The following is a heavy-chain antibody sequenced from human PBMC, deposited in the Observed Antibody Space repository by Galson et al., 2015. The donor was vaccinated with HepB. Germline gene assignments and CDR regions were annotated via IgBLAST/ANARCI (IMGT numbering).Heavy chain of an antibody. CDR3: ARHEYYGGFFEPKLVSLDP. V-gene: IGHV5-51*01. Sequence: QSGAEVKKPGESLKISCKASGYRFTTYWIGWVRQMPGKGLEWLGIIYPGDSDIRYSPSFQGQVTISADKSGNTAYLQWGSLKASDTAMYYCARHEYYGGFFEPKLVSLDPWGQRTLVTVSS. J-gene: IGHJ5*02. CDR2: IYPGDSDI. D-gene: IGHD2/OR15-2a*01. CDR1: GYRFTTYW.